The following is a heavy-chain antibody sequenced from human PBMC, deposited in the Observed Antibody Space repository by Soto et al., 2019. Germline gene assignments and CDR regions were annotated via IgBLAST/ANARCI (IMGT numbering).Heavy chain of an antibody. J-gene: IGHJ4*02. V-gene: IGHV3-48*01. Sequence: EVQLVESGGGLRQPGGSLRLSCAASGFTFSSYSMNWVRQAPGKGLEWISYISLSGTNIHYADSVQGRFTISRDNAKYSLYLQMDSLRAEDTAVYYCARGGAAAGTTFDYWGQRNLVTVSS. CDR2: ISLSGTNI. CDR1: GFTFSSYS. CDR3: ARGGAAAGTTFDY. D-gene: IGHD6-13*01.